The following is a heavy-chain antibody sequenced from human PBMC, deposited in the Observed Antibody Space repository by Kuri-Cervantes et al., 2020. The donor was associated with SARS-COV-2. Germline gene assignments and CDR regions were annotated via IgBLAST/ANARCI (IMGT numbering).Heavy chain of an antibody. CDR3: ARVSGYYDFWSASDYYYMDV. CDR2: ITSSSSYI. V-gene: IGHV3-21*01. CDR1: GFIFSDYA. J-gene: IGHJ6*03. Sequence: GGSLRLSCEASGFIFSDYAIDWVRQAPGKGLEWVSSITSSSSYIYYADSVKGRLTISRDNANNSLYLQMNSLRAEDTAVYYCARVSGYYDFWSASDYYYMDVWGKGTTVTVSS. D-gene: IGHD3-3*01.